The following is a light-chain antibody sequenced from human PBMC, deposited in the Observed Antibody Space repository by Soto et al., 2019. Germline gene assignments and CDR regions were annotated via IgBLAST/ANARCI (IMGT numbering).Light chain of an antibody. V-gene: IGKV3-15*01. CDR3: QQYNNWPPLT. Sequence: EIVMTQSPATLSVSAGARATLSCRASQSVSSNLAWYQQKPGQAPRLRIYGASTRATGIPARFSGSGSGTEFTLTISSLQSEDFAVYYCQQYNNWPPLTFGGGTKVEIK. CDR2: GAS. J-gene: IGKJ4*01. CDR1: QSVSSN.